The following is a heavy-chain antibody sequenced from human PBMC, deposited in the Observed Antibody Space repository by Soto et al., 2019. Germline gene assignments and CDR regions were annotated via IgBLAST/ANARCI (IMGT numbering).Heavy chain of an antibody. D-gene: IGHD3-3*01. J-gene: IGHJ4*02. V-gene: IGHV3-30-3*01. CDR1: GFTFNSYA. CDR2: ISYDGGNK. CDR3: ARGPYYDFLSGPGY. Sequence: GGSLRLSCAASGFTFNSYAMHWVRQAPGKGLEWVAVISYDGGNKYYADSVKGRFTISRDNSKSTLFLQMASLRAEDTAVYYCARGPYYDFLSGPGYWGQGTQVTV.